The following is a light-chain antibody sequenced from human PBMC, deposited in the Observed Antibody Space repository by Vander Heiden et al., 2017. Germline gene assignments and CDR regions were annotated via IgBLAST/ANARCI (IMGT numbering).Light chain of an antibody. CDR2: GAS. CDR1: QSVSGSS. Sequence: EIVLTHAAGTLSFAQGERATLSCWASQSVSGSSLASYQQQYAQAPRLLIYGASSRPAGIPHRFSGSGSGTDFTLTISRLDPEDFGVYYCQQYCSSPPYTFGQGTKLEIK. J-gene: IGKJ2*01. V-gene: IGKV3-20*01. CDR3: QQYCSSPPYT.